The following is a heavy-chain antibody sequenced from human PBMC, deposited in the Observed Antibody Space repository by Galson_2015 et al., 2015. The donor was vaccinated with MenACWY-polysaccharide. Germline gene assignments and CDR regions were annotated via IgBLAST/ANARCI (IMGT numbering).Heavy chain of an antibody. Sequence: SLRLSCAASGFTFSSFWMSWVRQAPGKGLEWVAIIKQDGSGKYYVDSVKGRFSISRDNAKNSLYLQMNSLRSEDTAVYYCARDPLDSSGDTRGSVFDLWGPGTLVTVSS. CDR1: GFTFSSFW. J-gene: IGHJ2*01. D-gene: IGHD3-22*01. CDR3: ARDPLDSSGDTRGSVFDL. V-gene: IGHV3-7*01. CDR2: IKQDGSGK.